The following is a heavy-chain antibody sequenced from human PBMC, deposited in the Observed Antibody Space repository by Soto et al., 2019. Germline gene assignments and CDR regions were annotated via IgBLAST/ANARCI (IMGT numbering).Heavy chain of an antibody. CDR3: ASLGVGDWSNYYYYYGMDV. CDR1: GFTFSVYA. D-gene: IGHD2-21*02. Sequence: EVQLLESGGGFVQPGGSLRLSCAATGFTFSVYAMTWVRQAPGKGLEWVSAVTANGGSTYSADSVKGRFTISRDNSKNTLFLQMNSLRAEDTAVYYCASLGVGDWSNYYYYYGMDVWGHGTTVTVSS. J-gene: IGHJ6*02. V-gene: IGHV3-23*01. CDR2: VTANGGST.